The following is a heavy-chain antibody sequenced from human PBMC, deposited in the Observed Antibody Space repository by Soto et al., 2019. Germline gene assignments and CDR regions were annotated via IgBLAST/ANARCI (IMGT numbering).Heavy chain of an antibody. J-gene: IGHJ4*02. CDR1: GFTFNKYG. CDR3: ARDSSPYQLLSSPFDY. Sequence: QVQLVESGGGIVQPGRSLRLSCAASGFTFNKYGIHWVRQAPGKGLEWVAVIWYDESNKYYGDSVKGRFTISRDNSKNTLYLQMNSLRAEDTAVYYCARDSSPYQLLSSPFDYWGQGILVTVSS. V-gene: IGHV3-33*01. CDR2: IWYDESNK. D-gene: IGHD2-2*01.